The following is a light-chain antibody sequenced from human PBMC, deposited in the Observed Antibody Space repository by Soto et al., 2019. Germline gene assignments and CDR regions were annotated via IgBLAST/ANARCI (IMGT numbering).Light chain of an antibody. CDR3: CSYAGSYPFWV. CDR2: DVS. J-gene: IGLJ1*01. CDR1: SSDVGGYNY. V-gene: IGLV2-11*01. Sequence: QSALTQPRSVSGSPGQSVTISCTGTSSDVGGYNYVSWYQQHPGKAPKLMIYDVSKRPSGVPDRFSGSKSGNTASLTISGLQAEDEADYYCCSYAGSYPFWVFGNGTKVTVL.